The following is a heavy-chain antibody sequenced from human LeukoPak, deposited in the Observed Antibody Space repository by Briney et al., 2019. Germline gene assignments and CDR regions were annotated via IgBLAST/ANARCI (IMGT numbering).Heavy chain of an antibody. V-gene: IGHV1-8*01. J-gene: IGHJ4*02. CDR1: GYTFTSYD. Sequence: ASVKVSCKASGYTFTSYDINWVRQADGQWLEWIGWMNPNSSNTGYAQKFQGRVTMTRNTSTSTAYMEMSSLRYEDTAVYYCARAEGAVLRFLEWLLPEPYYFDYWGQGTLVTVSS. CDR3: ARAEGAVLRFLEWLLPEPYYFDY. CDR2: MNPNSSNT. D-gene: IGHD3-3*01.